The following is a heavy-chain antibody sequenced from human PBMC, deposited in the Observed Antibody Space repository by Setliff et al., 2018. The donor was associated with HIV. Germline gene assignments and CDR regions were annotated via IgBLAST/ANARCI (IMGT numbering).Heavy chain of an antibody. CDR1: GGSISSSSYY. J-gene: IGHJ4*02. CDR3: TRRDVTTGMDS. Sequence: PSETLSLTCTVSGGSISSSSYYWDWIRQPPGKSLEWVGSIFYTGSTNYRPSLESRVIVSLGTSKNQFSLKLSSVTAADTAVYYCTRRDVTTGMDSWGPGILVTVSS. V-gene: IGHV4-39*01. D-gene: IGHD4-17*01. CDR2: IFYTGST.